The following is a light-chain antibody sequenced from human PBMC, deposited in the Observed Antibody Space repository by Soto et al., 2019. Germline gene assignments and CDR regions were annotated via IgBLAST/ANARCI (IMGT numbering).Light chain of an antibody. V-gene: IGKV3-15*01. CDR2: GAS. CDR3: QQYNNWPQT. Sequence: DIVLTQSPATLSVSLGDSATLSCRASQSVSLSLAWYQMRPGQPPRLLIYGASTRATDIPARFSGSGSGTDFTLTISSLQSEDFAEYHCQQYNNWPQTCGQGTKV. J-gene: IGKJ1*01. CDR1: QSVSLS.